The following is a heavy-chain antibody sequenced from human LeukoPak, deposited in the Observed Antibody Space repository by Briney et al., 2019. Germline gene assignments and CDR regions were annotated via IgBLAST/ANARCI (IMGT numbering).Heavy chain of an antibody. Sequence: ASVKVSCKASGYTFTGYYMHWVRQAPGRGLEWMGWINPNSGGTNYAQKFQGRVTMTRDTSISTAYMELSRLRSDDTAVYYCARSPRIVVVPAALGEFDYWGQGTLVTVSS. CDR3: ARSPRIVVVPAALGEFDY. D-gene: IGHD2-2*01. V-gene: IGHV1-2*02. CDR1: GYTFTGYY. J-gene: IGHJ4*02. CDR2: INPNSGGT.